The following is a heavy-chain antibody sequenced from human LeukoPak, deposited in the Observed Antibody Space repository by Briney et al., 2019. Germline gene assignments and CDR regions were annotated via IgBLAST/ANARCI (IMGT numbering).Heavy chain of an antibody. CDR3: ARDWGEVVPEAH. D-gene: IGHD2-2*01. CDR1: GFTFSNSA. V-gene: IGHV3-21*01. CDR2: ISGTGAHT. Sequence: NPGGSLRLSCAASGFTFSNSAMYWVRQAPGKGLEWVSSISGTGAHTYHADSVKGRFTISRDNAKNSLYLQMNSLRAEDTAVYYCARDWGEVVPEAHWSQGTLVTVSS. J-gene: IGHJ4*02.